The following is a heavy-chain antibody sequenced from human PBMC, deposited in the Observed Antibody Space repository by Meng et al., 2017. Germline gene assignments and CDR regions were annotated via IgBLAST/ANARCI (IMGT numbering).Heavy chain of an antibody. CDR3: ARGHNDYGDYPNWFDP. D-gene: IGHD4-17*01. V-gene: IGHV4-39*07. CDR2: IYYSGST. J-gene: IGHJ5*02. CDR1: GGPCSSSSYY. Sequence: QLPVQALGPGLVKPSVPLSLTCTVSGGPCSSSSYYWGWIRQPPGKGLEWIGSIYYSGSTYYNPSLKSRVTISVDTSKNQFSLKLSSVTAADTAVYYCARGHNDYGDYPNWFDPWGQGTLVTVSS.